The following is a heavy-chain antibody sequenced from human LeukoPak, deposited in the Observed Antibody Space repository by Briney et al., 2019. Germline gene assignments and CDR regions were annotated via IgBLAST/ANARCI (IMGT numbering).Heavy chain of an antibody. D-gene: IGHD5-12*01. V-gene: IGHV3-23*01. CDR1: GFTVSSNY. J-gene: IGHJ4*02. Sequence: PGGSLRLSCAASGFTVSSNYMSWVRQAPGKGLEWVSAISGSGGSTYYADSVKGRFTISRDNSKNTLYLQMNSLRAEDTAVYYCAKDRNAYSGYDLFDYWGQGTLVTVSS. CDR3: AKDRNAYSGYDLFDY. CDR2: ISGSGGST.